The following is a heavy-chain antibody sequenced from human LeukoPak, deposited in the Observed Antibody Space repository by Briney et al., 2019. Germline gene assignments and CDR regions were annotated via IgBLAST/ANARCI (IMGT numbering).Heavy chain of an antibody. Sequence: PGGSLRLSCAASGFTLSSYSMNWVRQAPGKGLEWVSSISSSSSYIYYADSVKGRFAISRDNAKNSLYLQMNSLRAEDTAVYYCARDLQMSSSSPFDYWGQGTLVTVSS. CDR1: GFTLSSYS. CDR3: ARDLQMSSSSPFDY. J-gene: IGHJ4*02. CDR2: ISSSSSYI. D-gene: IGHD6-6*01. V-gene: IGHV3-21*01.